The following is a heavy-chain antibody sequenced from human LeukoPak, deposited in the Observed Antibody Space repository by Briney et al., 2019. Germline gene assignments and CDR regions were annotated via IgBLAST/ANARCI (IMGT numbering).Heavy chain of an antibody. D-gene: IGHD3-22*01. CDR2: ISPKSGGT. Sequence: GASVKVSCKASGYTFSGHYIHWVRQAPGQGLEWMGWISPKSGGTNYAQKFQGRVTMTRDTSISTAYMELRSLRSDDTAVYYCAREVDSSGYYRGFDYWGQGTLVTVSS. J-gene: IGHJ4*02. V-gene: IGHV1-2*02. CDR3: AREVDSSGYYRGFDY. CDR1: GYTFSGHY.